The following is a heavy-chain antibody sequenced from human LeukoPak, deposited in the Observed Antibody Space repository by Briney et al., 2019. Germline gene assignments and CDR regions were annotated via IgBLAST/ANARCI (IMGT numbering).Heavy chain of an antibody. CDR3: AKDRRAMYSSGWYGTSGFSY. J-gene: IGHJ4*02. D-gene: IGHD6-19*01. V-gene: IGHV3-43*02. CDR1: GFTFDDYA. Sequence: RGSLPHPCAASGFTFDDYAMHWVRQAPGKGLEWVSLISGDGGSTYYADSVKGRFAISRDNSKNSLYLQMNSLRTEDTALYYCAKDRRAMYSSGWYGTSGFSYWGQGTLVTVPS. CDR2: ISGDGGST.